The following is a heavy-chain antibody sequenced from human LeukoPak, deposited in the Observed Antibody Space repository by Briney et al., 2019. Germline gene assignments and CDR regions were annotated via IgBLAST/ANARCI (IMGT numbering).Heavy chain of an antibody. V-gene: IGHV3-13*01. CDR1: GFASSSYD. D-gene: IGHD1-26*01. CDR3: AALGDSIY. J-gene: IGHJ4*02. CDR2: IGHAGDT. Sequence: PGGSLRLSCAASGFASSSYDMHSVRQVSGKGLEWVSAIGHAGDTYYADSVKGRFTISREDAKNYFFLQMNSLRAGDAAVYFCAALGDSIYWGQGTLVTVSS.